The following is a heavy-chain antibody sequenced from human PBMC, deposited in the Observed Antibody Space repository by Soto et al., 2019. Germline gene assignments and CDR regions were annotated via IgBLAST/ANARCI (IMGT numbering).Heavy chain of an antibody. J-gene: IGHJ5*02. Sequence: ASVKVSCKASGYTFSYYYIHWVRQAPGQGLEWMGWINPNSGGTKYAPKFQGGVTMTRDTSITTAYMELSSLRSEDTAVYYRARRLEGSSGWSRREHWFDPWAQRPLVTVSS. CDR3: ARRLEGSSGWSRREHWFDP. CDR2: INPNSGGT. CDR1: GYTFSYYY. V-gene: IGHV1-2*02. D-gene: IGHD6-13*01.